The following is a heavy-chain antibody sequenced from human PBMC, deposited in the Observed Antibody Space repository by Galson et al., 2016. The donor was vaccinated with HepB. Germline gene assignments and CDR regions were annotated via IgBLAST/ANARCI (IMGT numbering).Heavy chain of an antibody. CDR1: GYTFRNFV. J-gene: IGHJ3*02. CDR3: AREGYGGIDAFDI. D-gene: IGHD4-23*01. CDR2: ISVYNGDT. Sequence: SVKVSCKASGYTFRNFVINWVRQAPGHGLEWMGRISVYNGDTSFAQNLQVRATLTTDTSSNTAYMGLRSLRPDDTALYYCAREGYGGIDAFDIWGQGTMVIVSS. V-gene: IGHV1-18*04.